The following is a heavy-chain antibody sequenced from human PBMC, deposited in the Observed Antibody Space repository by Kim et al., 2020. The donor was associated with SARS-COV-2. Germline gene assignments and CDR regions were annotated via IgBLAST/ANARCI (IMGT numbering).Heavy chain of an antibody. D-gene: IGHD6-19*01. CDR2: YN. J-gene: IGHJ4*02. V-gene: IGHV6-1*01. Sequence: YNDYAVSVKSRITINPDTTKNQFSLQLNSVTPEGTAVYYCARTVAGLFDYWGQGALVTVSS. CDR3: ARTVAGLFDY.